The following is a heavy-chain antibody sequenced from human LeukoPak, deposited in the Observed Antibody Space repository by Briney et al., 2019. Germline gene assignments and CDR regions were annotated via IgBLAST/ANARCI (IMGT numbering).Heavy chain of an antibody. J-gene: IGHJ4*02. CDR2: IRYDGSNK. D-gene: IGHD1-26*01. CDR1: GFTFSSYG. V-gene: IGHV3-30*02. CDR3: ARDLYSGSYTLTTFDY. Sequence: GGSLRLSCAASGFTFSSYGMHWVRQAPGKGLEWVAFIRYDGSNKYYADSVKGRFTISRDNSKNTLYLQMNSLRAEDTAVYYCARDLYSGSYTLTTFDYWGQGTLVTVSS.